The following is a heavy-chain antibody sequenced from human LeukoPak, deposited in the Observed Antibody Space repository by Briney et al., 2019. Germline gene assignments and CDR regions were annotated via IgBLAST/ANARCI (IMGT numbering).Heavy chain of an antibody. V-gene: IGHV7-4-1*02. J-gene: IGHJ4*02. CDR1: GYTFTSRA. CDR2: INTNTGNP. D-gene: IGHD2-15*01. Sequence: GASVKVSCKASGYTFTSRAINWVRQAPGQGLEWMGWINTNTGNPTYAQGFTGRFVFSLDTSASTAYLQISSLKAEDTAMYYCARGGYPYLSTWYSDYWGQGTLVTVSS. CDR3: ARGGYPYLSTWYSDY.